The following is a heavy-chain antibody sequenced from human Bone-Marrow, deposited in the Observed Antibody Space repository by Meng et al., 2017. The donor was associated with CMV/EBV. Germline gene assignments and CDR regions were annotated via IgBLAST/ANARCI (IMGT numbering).Heavy chain of an antibody. CDR2: IIPIFGTA. Sequence: SVKVSCKASGGTFSSYAISWVRQAPGQGLEWMGGIIPIFGTANYAQKFQGRVTITTDESTSTAYMELSGLRSEDTAVYYCATTTHNTLWSGYWGDAFDIWGQGTMVTVSS. J-gene: IGHJ3*02. V-gene: IGHV1-69*05. CDR1: GGTFSSYA. D-gene: IGHD3-3*01. CDR3: ATTTHNTLWSGYWGDAFDI.